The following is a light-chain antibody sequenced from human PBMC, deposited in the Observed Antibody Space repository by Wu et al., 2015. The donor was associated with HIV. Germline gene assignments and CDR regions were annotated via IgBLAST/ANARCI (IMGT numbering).Light chain of an antibody. J-gene: IGKJ1*01. CDR2: AAS. CDR1: QSLSSSH. V-gene: IGKV3-20*01. CDR3: QQYGSSPPWT. Sequence: EIVLTQSPGTLSLSPGERATLSCRASQSLSSSHLVWYQQKPGQAPRLLIYAASSRATGIPDRFSGSGSGTDFTLTISRVEPEDFAVYYCQQYGSSPPWTFGQGTKVEI.